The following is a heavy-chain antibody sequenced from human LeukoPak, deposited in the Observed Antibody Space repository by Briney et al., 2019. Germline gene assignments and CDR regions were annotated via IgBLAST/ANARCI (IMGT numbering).Heavy chain of an antibody. CDR3: AKEGENWGEGYFDY. V-gene: IGHV3-9*01. D-gene: IGHD7-27*01. Sequence: GGSLRLSCAASGFTFDDYVMRWVRQAPGKGLEWVSGISCNGGSIYYADSVRGRFTISRDNAKNSLYLQMNSLRAEDTAVYYCAKEGENWGEGYFDYWGQGTLVTVSS. CDR1: GFTFDDYV. CDR2: ISCNGGSI. J-gene: IGHJ4*02.